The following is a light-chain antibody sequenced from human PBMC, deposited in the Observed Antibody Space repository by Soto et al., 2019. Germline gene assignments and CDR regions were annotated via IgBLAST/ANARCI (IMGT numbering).Light chain of an antibody. Sequence: EIVMTHAQATLSVSPGERATLSCRASQSVSSNLAWYQQKPGQAPRLLIYGASTRATGIPARFSGSGSGTEFTLTISSLQAEDFAVYYCQQYTNWPYTFGQGTKLEIK. CDR3: QQYTNWPYT. CDR1: QSVSSN. CDR2: GAS. J-gene: IGKJ2*01. V-gene: IGKV3-15*01.